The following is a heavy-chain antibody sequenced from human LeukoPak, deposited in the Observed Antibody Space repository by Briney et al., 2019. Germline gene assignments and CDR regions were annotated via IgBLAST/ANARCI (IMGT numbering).Heavy chain of an antibody. CDR1: GGSISNSSYY. V-gene: IGHV4-39*07. J-gene: IGHJ5*02. CDR2: IYCSGST. D-gene: IGHD3-3*01. CDR3: AREDSGGLRFLELANWFDP. Sequence: PSETLSLTCTVSGGSISNSSYYWGWIRQPPGKGLEWIGSIYCSGSTYYNPSLKSRVTISVDTSKNQFSLKLSSVTAADTAVYYCAREDSGGLRFLELANWFDPWGQGTLVTVSS.